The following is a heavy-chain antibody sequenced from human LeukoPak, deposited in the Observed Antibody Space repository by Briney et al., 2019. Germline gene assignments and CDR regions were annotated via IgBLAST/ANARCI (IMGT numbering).Heavy chain of an antibody. D-gene: IGHD3-16*01. V-gene: IGHV4-59*01. CDR3: ARVKDPGGYYYYYYMDI. J-gene: IGHJ6*03. CDR1: GGSISSYY. CDR2: IYYSGST. Sequence: SETLSLTCTVSGGSISSYYWSWIRQPPGKGLEWIGYIYYSGSTNYNPSLKSRVTISVDTSKNQFSLKLSSVTAADTAVYYCARVKDPGGYYYYYYMDIWGKGNTVTVSS.